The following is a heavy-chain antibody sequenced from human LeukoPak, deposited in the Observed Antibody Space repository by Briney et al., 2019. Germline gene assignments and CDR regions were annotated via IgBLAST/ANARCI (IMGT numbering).Heavy chain of an antibody. D-gene: IGHD2-15*01. CDR2: ISVGGGRT. V-gene: IGHV3-23*01. J-gene: IGHJ4*02. CDR1: GVTFSSFA. CDR3: AKSPPRCSGGSCYGY. Sequence: GGCLTLSCPASGVTFSSFALSCVRQPPGKGLKWLSGISVGGGRTDQADSVEGRFNISRDNSKNTLYLQMSSLRADDTALYYWAKSPPRCSGGSCYGYWGRGTLVTVSS.